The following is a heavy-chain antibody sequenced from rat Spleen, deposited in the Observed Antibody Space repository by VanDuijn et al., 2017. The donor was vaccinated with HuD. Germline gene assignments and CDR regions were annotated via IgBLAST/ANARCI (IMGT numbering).Heavy chain of an antibody. CDR3: ARPSYGYPFAY. D-gene: IGHD2-2*01. CDR1: GFTFSDHY. V-gene: IGHV5-7*01. CDR2: ITYDGSGT. J-gene: IGHJ3*01. Sequence: EVQLVESGGGLAQPGRSLKLSCAASGFTFSDHYMAWVRQPPTKGLEWVATITYDGSGTYYRDSVKGRFTFSRDNAKNTLYLQMDSLRSEDTATYYCARPSYGYPFAYWGQGTLVTVSS.